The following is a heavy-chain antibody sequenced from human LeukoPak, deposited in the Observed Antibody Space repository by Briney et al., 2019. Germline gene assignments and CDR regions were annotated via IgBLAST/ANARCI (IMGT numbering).Heavy chain of an antibody. Sequence: GGSLRLSCSASGFAFSSDSMNWVRQAPGKGLEWVSYISSSSSTIYYADSVKGRFTISRDNAKNSLYLQMNSLRAEDTAVYYCAREPSYDFWTPTSYFDYWGQGTLVTVSP. D-gene: IGHD3-3*01. J-gene: IGHJ4*02. CDR1: GFAFSSDS. CDR3: AREPSYDFWTPTSYFDY. V-gene: IGHV3-48*04. CDR2: ISSSSSTI.